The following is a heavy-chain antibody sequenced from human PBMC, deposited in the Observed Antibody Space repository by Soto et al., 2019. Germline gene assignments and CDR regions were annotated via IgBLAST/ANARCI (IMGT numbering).Heavy chain of an antibody. CDR3: ARTTIAGIRGYFDY. CDR2: IYPGDSDT. J-gene: IGHJ4*02. CDR1: GYXFSTSL. Sequence: PXEXLKISCQCSGYXFSTSLIGWVRHMPGKGLEWMGVIYPGDSDTRYSPSFQGQATISADKSISTAFLQWSSMKASYTATYYCARTTIAGIRGYFDYWGQGTLVTVSS. D-gene: IGHD2-21*01. V-gene: IGHV5-51*01.